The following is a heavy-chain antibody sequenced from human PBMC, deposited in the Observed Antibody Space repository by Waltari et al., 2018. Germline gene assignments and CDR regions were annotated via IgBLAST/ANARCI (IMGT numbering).Heavy chain of an antibody. CDR2: FYYSGST. D-gene: IGHD6-13*01. V-gene: IGHV4-39*07. CDR3: ATLRDSSSWYDY. J-gene: IGHJ4*02. CDR1: GGPISSSSYY. Sequence: QLQLQESGPGLVKPSETLSLTCTVSGGPISSSSYYWGWIRQPPGKGLEWIGSFYYSGSTYYNPSLKSRVTISVDTSKNQFSLKLSSVTAADTAVYYCATLRDSSSWYDYWGQGTLVTVSS.